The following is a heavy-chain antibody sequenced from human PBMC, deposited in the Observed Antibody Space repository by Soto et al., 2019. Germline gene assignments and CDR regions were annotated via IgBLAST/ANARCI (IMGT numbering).Heavy chain of an antibody. CDR1: GFTFGDYA. CDR3: TMIPRNGRGAQFAS. V-gene: IGHV3-49*05. J-gene: IGHJ5*01. Sequence: QVVESGGGLVKPGQSLRLSCAGSGFTFGDYAVAWFHQTPGKGLECIGFIRSERYGGTADYAASVKGRFVISRDDYKGVAYWQMDSLRGGDTGVYHCTMIPRNGRGAQFASWGQGTLVTVAS. D-gene: IGHD2-15*01. CDR2: IRSERYGGTA.